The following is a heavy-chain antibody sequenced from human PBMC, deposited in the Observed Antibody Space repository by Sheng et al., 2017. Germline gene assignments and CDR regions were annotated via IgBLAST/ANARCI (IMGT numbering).Heavy chain of an antibody. CDR2: ISNKIYGGTA. D-gene: IGHD3-22*01. Sequence: EERLVESGGGLVQPGRSLRLSCTASGFTFGGNTVSWVRQAPGKGLEWVGFISNKIYGGTAEYAASVKGRFTISRDDSKSIAYLQMNSLQTEDTALYYCAVVADVRVTLVRWLDPWGQGTLVTVSS. CDR3: AVVADVRVTLVRWLDP. CDR1: GFTFGGNT. V-gene: IGHV3-49*04. J-gene: IGHJ5*02.